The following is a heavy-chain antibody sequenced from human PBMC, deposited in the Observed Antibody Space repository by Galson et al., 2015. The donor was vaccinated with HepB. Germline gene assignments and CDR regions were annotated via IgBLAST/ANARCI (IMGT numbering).Heavy chain of an antibody. Sequence: SLRLSCAASGFTFSSHDMHWVRHSTGQGLEWVSAIGAPGDTYYPASVQGRFTISRENAKNSLYLQMNSLTAGDTAVYYCARGAYGDANWSFDLGGRGTLVTASS. CDR2: IGAPGDT. CDR3: ARGAYGDANWSFDL. D-gene: IGHD4-17*01. CDR1: GFTFSSHD. V-gene: IGHV3-13*04. J-gene: IGHJ2*01.